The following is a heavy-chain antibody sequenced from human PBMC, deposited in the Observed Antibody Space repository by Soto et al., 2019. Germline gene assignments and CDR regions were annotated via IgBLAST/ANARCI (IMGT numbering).Heavy chain of an antibody. V-gene: IGHV4-39*01. CDR3: AKSTAPPYSSVWSRTKRDY. Sequence: QLQLQESGPGLVKPSETLSLTCTVSGGSISSSSYYWGWIRQPPGKGLEWIGSIYYSGSTYYNPSLKGRGTIAVDTSKHQFSLKLSSVTAADAAVYYWAKSTAPPYSSVWSRTKRDYWAQGTLVTVSS. CDR2: IYYSGST. J-gene: IGHJ4*02. CDR1: GGSISSSSYY. D-gene: IGHD6-13*01.